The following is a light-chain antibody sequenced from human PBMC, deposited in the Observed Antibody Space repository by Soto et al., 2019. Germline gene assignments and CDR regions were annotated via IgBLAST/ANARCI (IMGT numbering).Light chain of an antibody. CDR3: SSYSSSATNYV. J-gene: IGLJ1*01. V-gene: IGLV2-14*03. Sequence: QSALTQPASVSGSPGQSITISCTGTSSDVGGYDYVSWYQQHPGQAPKVIIYDVNNRPSGVSSRFSGSKSGNTASLSISGLQAEDEADYYCSSYSSSATNYVFGSGTKVTVL. CDR1: SSDVGGYDY. CDR2: DVN.